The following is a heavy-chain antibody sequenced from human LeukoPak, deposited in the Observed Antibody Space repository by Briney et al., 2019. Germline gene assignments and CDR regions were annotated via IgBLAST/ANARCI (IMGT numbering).Heavy chain of an antibody. Sequence: PGGSLRLSCAASGFTFSSYSMNWVRQAPGKGLEWVSSISSSSSYIYYADSVKGRFTISRDNTKNSLYLQMNSLRAEDTAVYYCARAKYCSGGSCYFGGFDYWGQGTLVTVSS. CDR1: GFTFSSYS. V-gene: IGHV3-21*01. CDR2: ISSSSSYI. J-gene: IGHJ4*02. CDR3: ARAKYCSGGSCYFGGFDY. D-gene: IGHD2-15*01.